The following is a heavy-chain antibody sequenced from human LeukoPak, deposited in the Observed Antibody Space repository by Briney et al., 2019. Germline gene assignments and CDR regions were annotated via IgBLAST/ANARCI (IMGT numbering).Heavy chain of an antibody. V-gene: IGHV3-30*04. Sequence: GGSLRLSCAASGFTFSSYAMHWVRQAPGKGLEWVAVISYDGSNKYYADSVMGRFTISRDNSKNTLYLQMNSLRAEDTAVYYCARDRAMTTVTTGLGWGIDYWGQGTLVTVSS. D-gene: IGHD4-17*01. CDR1: GFTFSSYA. J-gene: IGHJ4*02. CDR2: ISYDGSNK. CDR3: ARDRAMTTVTTGLGWGIDY.